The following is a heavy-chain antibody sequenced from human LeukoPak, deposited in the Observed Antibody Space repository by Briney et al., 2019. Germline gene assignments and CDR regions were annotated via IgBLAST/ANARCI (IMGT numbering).Heavy chain of an antibody. J-gene: IGHJ4*02. CDR2: IYYSGTT. V-gene: IGHV4-39*01. Sequence: SETLSLTCTVSGGSISSSSYYWGWIRQPPGKGLEWIGSIYYSGTTYYNPSLKSRVTISVDTSKNQFSLKLSSVTAADTAVYYCAGHVYYYDGSGYYYFDYWGQGTLVTVSS. CDR3: AGHVYYYDGSGYYYFDY. D-gene: IGHD3-22*01. CDR1: GGSISSSSYY.